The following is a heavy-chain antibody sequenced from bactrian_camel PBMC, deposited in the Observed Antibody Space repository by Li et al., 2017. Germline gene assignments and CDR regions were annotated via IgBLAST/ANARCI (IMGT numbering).Heavy chain of an antibody. CDR2: MVSDGYRT. CDR1: GFTFSTHY. Sequence: HVQLVESGGGSVQSGGSLRLSCATSGFTFSTHYMSWVRQAPGKGLEWVSSMVSDGYRTHYADSVKGRFTISRDNAKNTVYLQMNSLKPEDSAMYYCAADSRWFRTCRDFAYWGQGTQVTVS. V-gene: IGHV3-2*01. D-gene: IGHD5*01. J-gene: IGHJ6*01. CDR3: AADSRWFRTCRDFAY.